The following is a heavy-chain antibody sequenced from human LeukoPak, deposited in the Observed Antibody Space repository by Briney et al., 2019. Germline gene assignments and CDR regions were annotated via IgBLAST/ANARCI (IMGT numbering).Heavy chain of an antibody. J-gene: IGHJ4*02. V-gene: IGHV4-34*01. CDR3: ARGAPPYDYVWGSYKFGIYFDY. Sequence: GSLRLSCAASGLTFSSSWMTWVRQPPGKGLEWIGEINHSGSTNYNPSLKSRVTISVDTSKNQFSLKLSSVTAADTAVYYCARGAPPYDYVWGSYKFGIYFDYWGQGTLVTVSS. CDR2: INHSGST. CDR1: GLTFSSSW. D-gene: IGHD3-16*01.